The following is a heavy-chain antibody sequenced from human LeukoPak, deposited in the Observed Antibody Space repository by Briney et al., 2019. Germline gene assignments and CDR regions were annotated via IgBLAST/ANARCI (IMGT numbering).Heavy chain of an antibody. CDR1: GGSISSYY. CDR3: ARQGLRRILAARGWYFDL. CDR2: IYYSGST. D-gene: IGHD6-6*01. V-gene: IGHV4-59*08. J-gene: IGHJ2*01. Sequence: SETLSLTCTVSGGSISSYYWSWIRQPPGKGLEWIGYIYYSGSTNYNPSLKSRVTISVDTSKNQFSLKLSSVTAADTAVYYCARQGLRRILAARGWYFDLWGRGTLVTVSS.